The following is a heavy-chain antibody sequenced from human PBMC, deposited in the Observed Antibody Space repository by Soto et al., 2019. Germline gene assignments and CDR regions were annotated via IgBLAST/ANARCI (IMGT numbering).Heavy chain of an antibody. CDR3: AKGILSATIGPYAMDV. Sequence: QVQLVESGGGVVQPGASLRLSCEASGFAFSSYAMHWVRQAPGKGLEWVGVISYDGNYIYYADSVKGRFTISRDNSKNTLYVQVNSLIPEDTAVYYCAKGILSATIGPYAMDVWGQGTTVTVSS. V-gene: IGHV3-30*18. CDR2: ISYDGNYI. J-gene: IGHJ6*02. D-gene: IGHD3-16*01. CDR1: GFAFSSYA.